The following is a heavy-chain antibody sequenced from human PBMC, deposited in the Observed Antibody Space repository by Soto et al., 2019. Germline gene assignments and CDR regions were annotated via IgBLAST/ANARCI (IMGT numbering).Heavy chain of an antibody. CDR1: GYTFTSYA. V-gene: IGHV1-3*01. CDR2: INAGNGNT. J-gene: IGHJ6*02. CDR3: AKDRSENFWVYYYAMDV. Sequence: ASVKVSCKASGYTFTSYAMHWVRQAPGQRLEWMGWINAGNGNTKYSQKFQGRVTITRDTSASTAYMELSSLRSEDTAVYYCAKDRSENFWVYYYAMDVWGQGTAVTVSS. D-gene: IGHD6-19*01.